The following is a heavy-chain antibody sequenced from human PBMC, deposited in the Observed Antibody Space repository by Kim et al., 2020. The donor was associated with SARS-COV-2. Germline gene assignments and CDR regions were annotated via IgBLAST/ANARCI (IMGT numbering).Heavy chain of an antibody. J-gene: IGHJ3*02. Sequence: SETLSLTCAVSGGSISSSNWWSWVRQPPGKGLEWIGEIYHSGSTNYNPSLKSRVTISVDKSKNQFSLKLSSVTAADTAVYYCARDATTVTTQGAFDIWGQGTMVTVSS. CDR1: GGSISSSNW. CDR2: IYHSGST. D-gene: IGHD4-17*01. CDR3: ARDATTVTTQGAFDI. V-gene: IGHV4-4*02.